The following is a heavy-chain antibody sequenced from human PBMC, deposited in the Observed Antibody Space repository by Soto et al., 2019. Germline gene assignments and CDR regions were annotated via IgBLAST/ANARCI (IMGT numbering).Heavy chain of an antibody. J-gene: IGHJ4*02. Sequence: SVKVSCKASGYTFTGYHMHWVRQAPGQGLEWMGEIIPMFGTSNYAQKFQGRVTITADESTSTAYMELSSLRSEDTAVYYCARGSCSSTSCYKEYYFDLWGQGTLVTVSS. V-gene: IGHV1-69*13. CDR2: IIPMFGTS. CDR3: ARGSCSSTSCYKEYYFDL. D-gene: IGHD2-2*02. CDR1: GYTFTGYH.